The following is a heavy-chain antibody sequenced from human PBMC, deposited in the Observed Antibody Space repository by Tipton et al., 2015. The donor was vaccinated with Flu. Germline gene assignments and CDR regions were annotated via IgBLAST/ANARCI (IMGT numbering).Heavy chain of an antibody. D-gene: IGHD3-10*01. Sequence: TLSLTCSVSGDSIGSGYFWGWIRQPPGQGLEWIGNVHRTGHPYYNPSLRSRLSISVDTSRNLFSLTLNSVTAADTAIYYCARDQGFGDGLTYDYYAMDVWGQGTTVTVSS. CDR2: VHRTGHP. CDR1: GDSIGSGYF. V-gene: IGHV4-38-2*02. J-gene: IGHJ6*02. CDR3: ARDQGFGDGLTYDYYAMDV.